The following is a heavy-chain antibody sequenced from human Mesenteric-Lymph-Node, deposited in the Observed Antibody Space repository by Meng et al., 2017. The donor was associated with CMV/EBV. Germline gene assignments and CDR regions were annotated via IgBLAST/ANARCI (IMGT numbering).Heavy chain of an antibody. Sequence: GGSLRLSCAASGFTFSIYAMSWVRQTPGKGLEWVSLIYSSGSGGSTHYADSVKGRFTISRDDSKNTLFLQMNSLRAEDTAIYYCAKDLRDYANDQWGQGTLVTVSS. J-gene: IGHJ4*02. V-gene: IGHV3-23*01. D-gene: IGHD2-2*01. CDR3: AKDLRDYANDQ. CDR2: IYSSGSGGST. CDR1: GFTFSIYA.